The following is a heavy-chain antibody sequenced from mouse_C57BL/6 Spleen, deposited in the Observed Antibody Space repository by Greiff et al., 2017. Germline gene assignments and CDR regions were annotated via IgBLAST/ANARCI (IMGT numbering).Heavy chain of an antibody. CDR3: ARVNYSPMCYSPMDY. D-gene: IGHD1-1*01. CDR2: ISSGSSTI. Sequence: EVQLVESGGGLVKPGGSLKLSCAASGFTFSDYGMHWVRQAPEKGLEWVAYISSGSSTIYYAATVQGRFTISRDNAKNTLFLQMTSLRSEDTAMYYSARVNYSPMCYSPMDYWGQGTSVTVSS. CDR1: GFTFSDYG. V-gene: IGHV5-17*01. J-gene: IGHJ4*01.